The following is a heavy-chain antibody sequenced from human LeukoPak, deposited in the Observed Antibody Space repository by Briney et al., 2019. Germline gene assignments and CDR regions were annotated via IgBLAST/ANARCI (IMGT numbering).Heavy chain of an antibody. CDR2: INHSGST. J-gene: IGHJ4*02. V-gene: IGHV4-34*01. Sequence: SETLSLTCAVYGGSFSGYYWSWIRQPPGKGLEWIGEINHSGSTNYNPSLKSRVTISVDTSKNQFSLKLSSVTAADTAVYYCASSSSWSDYYFDYWGQGTLVTVSS. CDR3: ASSSSWSDYYFDY. D-gene: IGHD6-13*01. CDR1: GGSFSGYY.